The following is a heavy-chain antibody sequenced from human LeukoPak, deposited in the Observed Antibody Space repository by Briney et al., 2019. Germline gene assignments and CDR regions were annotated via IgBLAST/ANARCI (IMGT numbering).Heavy chain of an antibody. V-gene: IGHV3-21*01. CDR1: GFTFSSYS. CDR3: ARDPETYNYGYFDY. Sequence: GGSLRLSCAASGFTFSSYSMNWVRQVPGKGLEWVSSISSSSSYIYYEDSVKGRFTISKDNAKNSLYLKMNSLRAEDTAVYYCARDPETYNYGYFDYWGQGTLVTVSS. CDR2: ISSSSSYI. J-gene: IGHJ4*02. D-gene: IGHD5-18*01.